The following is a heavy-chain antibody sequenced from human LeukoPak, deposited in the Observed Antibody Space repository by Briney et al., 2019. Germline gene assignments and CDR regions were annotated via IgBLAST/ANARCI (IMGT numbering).Heavy chain of an antibody. CDR1: GYTFTGYY. D-gene: IGHD2-8*01. CDR2: INPNSGGT. Sequence: ASVKVSCKASGYTFTGYYMHWVRQAPGQGLVWMGWINPNSGGTNYAQKFQGRVTMTRDTSISTAYMELSRLRSDDTAVYYCARISYAGGPPRGMDVWGQGTTVTVSS. J-gene: IGHJ6*02. CDR3: ARISYAGGPPRGMDV. V-gene: IGHV1-2*02.